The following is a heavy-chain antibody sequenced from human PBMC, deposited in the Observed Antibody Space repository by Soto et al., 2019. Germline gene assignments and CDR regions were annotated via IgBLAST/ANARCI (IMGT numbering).Heavy chain of an antibody. Sequence: GSLRLSCEASVFTFSSNFMNWVRQAPGKGLEWVSVIYSGGGTYYADSVKGRFTISRDISKNTLYLHMNSLRDEDTAVYYCVGKWFDFWGQGTRVTVSS. CDR1: VFTFSSNF. CDR2: IYSGGGT. CDR3: VGKWFDF. V-gene: IGHV3-53*01. J-gene: IGHJ5*01.